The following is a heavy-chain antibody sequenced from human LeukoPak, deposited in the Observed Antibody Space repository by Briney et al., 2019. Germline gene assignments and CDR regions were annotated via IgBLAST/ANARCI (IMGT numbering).Heavy chain of an antibody. J-gene: IGHJ4*02. CDR2: INPNSGGT. CDR3: ARETYDSSGSVDY. CDR1: GYTFTGYY. Sequence: GASVKVSCKASGYTFTGYYMHWVRQAPRQGLEWMGWINPNSGGTNYAQKFQGRVTMTRDTSISTAYMELSRLRSDDTAVYYCARETYDSSGSVDYWGQGTLVTVSS. D-gene: IGHD3-22*01. V-gene: IGHV1-2*02.